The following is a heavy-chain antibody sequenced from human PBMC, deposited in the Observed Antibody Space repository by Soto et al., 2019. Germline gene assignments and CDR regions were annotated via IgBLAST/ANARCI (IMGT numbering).Heavy chain of an antibody. D-gene: IGHD3-9*01. CDR2: IYWNDDK. CDR1: GFSLSTSGQG. CDR3: AHSSYFAWPLDY. Sequence: SGPTLANPTQTLTLTCTFTGFSLSTSGQGVGWIRQPPGKALEWLVLIYWNDDKRYSPSLKSRLTITKDTSKNQVVLTMTNMDPVDTATYYCAHSSYFAWPLDYWGQGTLVTVSS. V-gene: IGHV2-5*01. J-gene: IGHJ4*02.